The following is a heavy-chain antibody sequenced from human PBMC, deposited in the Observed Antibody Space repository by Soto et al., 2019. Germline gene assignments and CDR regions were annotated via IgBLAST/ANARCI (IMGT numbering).Heavy chain of an antibody. CDR2: IIAYNGNT. D-gene: IGHD3-22*01. CDR1: GYTFTSYG. Sequence: ASVKVSFKASGYTFTSYGISWVRQAPGQGLEWMGCIIAYNGNTNYAQKLQGRVTMTTDTSRITAYMELRSLRSEDTGVYYWARDMGSSYYDSSGYYYYGMDVWGQGTTVTVSS. V-gene: IGHV1-18*04. CDR3: ARDMGSSYYDSSGYYYYGMDV. J-gene: IGHJ6*02.